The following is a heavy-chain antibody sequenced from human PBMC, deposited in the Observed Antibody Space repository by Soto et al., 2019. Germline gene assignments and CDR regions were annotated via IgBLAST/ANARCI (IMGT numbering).Heavy chain of an antibody. D-gene: IGHD5-12*01. Sequence: SVKVSCKASGGTFSSFGISWVRQAPGQGLEWMGGIIPVFGRPNYAQRFRGRLTITADESTNTSYVELIDLTSEDTAVYYCAREASGYDFWGPGTQVTVSS. CDR2: IIPVFGRP. V-gene: IGHV1-69*13. CDR3: AREASGYDF. J-gene: IGHJ1*01. CDR1: GGTFSSFG.